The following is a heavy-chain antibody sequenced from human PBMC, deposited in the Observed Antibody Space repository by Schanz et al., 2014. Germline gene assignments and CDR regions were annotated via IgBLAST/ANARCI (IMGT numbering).Heavy chain of an antibody. CDR3: ARSNYYDNSDYYNSFDY. CDR2: IIPILGIA. CDR1: GGTFSSYT. J-gene: IGHJ4*02. D-gene: IGHD3-22*01. V-gene: IGHV1-69*02. Sequence: QLQLVQSGAEVKKPGSSVKVSCKLSGGTFSSYTISWVRQAPGQGLEWMGRIIPILGIANYAQKFQGRVTNTADKSTSTAYMDLSSLRPEDTAVYYCARSNYYDNSDYYNSFDYWGQGTLVTVSS.